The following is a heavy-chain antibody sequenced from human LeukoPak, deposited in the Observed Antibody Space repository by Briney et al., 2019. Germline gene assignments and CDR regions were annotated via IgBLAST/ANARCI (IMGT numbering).Heavy chain of an antibody. Sequence: EASVKVSCKASGGTFSSYAISWVRQATGQGLEWMGWMNPNSGNTGYAQKFQGRVTMTRNTSISTAYMELSSLRSEDTAVYYCARVGWLAKLLVYWGQGTLVTVSS. V-gene: IGHV1-8*02. CDR1: GGTFSSYA. CDR3: ARVGWLAKLLVY. CDR2: MNPNSGNT. D-gene: IGHD6-19*01. J-gene: IGHJ4*02.